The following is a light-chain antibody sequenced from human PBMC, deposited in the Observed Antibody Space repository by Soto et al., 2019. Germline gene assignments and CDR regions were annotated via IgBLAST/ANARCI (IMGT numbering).Light chain of an antibody. J-gene: IGKJ1*01. CDR3: QKSYSTSWK. V-gene: IGKV1-39*01. Sequence: DIQITQSPSSLSASVVERVTITFLASQSISSYLNWYQQKPGKAPKLLIYAASSLQSGVPSRFSGSGSGTDFTLTISSLQPEDFATYYCQKSYSTSWKFGQGTKVDIK. CDR2: AAS. CDR1: QSISSY.